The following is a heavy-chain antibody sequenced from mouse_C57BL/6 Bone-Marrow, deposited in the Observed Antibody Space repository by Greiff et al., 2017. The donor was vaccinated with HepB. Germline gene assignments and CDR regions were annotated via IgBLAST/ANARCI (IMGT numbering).Heavy chain of an antibody. J-gene: IGHJ2*01. CDR2: ISYDGSN. CDR1: GYSITSGYY. Sequence: EVQLQQSGPGLVKPSQSLSLTCSVTGYSITSGYYWNWIRQFPGNKLEWMGYISYDGSNNYNPSLKNRISITRDTSKNQFLLKLNSVTTEDTATYYCAREMDYYGSPGYFDYWGQGTTLTVSS. CDR3: AREMDYYGSPGYFDY. D-gene: IGHD1-1*01. V-gene: IGHV3-6*01.